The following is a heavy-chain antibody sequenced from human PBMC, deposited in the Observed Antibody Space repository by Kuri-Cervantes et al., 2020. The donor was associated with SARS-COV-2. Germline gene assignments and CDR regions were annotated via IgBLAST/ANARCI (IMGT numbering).Heavy chain of an antibody. CDR1: GGSFSGYY. Sequence: SETLSLTCAVSGGSFSGYYWSWIRQPPGKGLEWIGEINDSGSTKYNPSLKSRVTISVDTSKNQFSLKLSSVTAADTAVYYCARGPSSGKYGVDYWGQGTLVTCSS. CDR3: ARGPSSGKYGVDY. J-gene: IGHJ4*02. CDR2: INDSGST. V-gene: IGHV4-34*01. D-gene: IGHD3-22*01.